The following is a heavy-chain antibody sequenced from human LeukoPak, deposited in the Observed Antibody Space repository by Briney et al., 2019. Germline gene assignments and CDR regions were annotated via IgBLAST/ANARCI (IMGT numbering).Heavy chain of an antibody. V-gene: IGHV4-34*01. J-gene: IGHJ4*02. D-gene: IGHD6-13*01. CDR3: ARGSRSSWYYRYY. CDR1: GGSFSGYY. Sequence: PSETLSLTCAVYGGSFSGYYWSWIRQPPGKGLEWTGEINHSGSTNYNPSLKSRVTISVDTSKNQFSLKLSSVTAADTAVYYCARGSRSSWYYRYYWGQGTLVTVSS. CDR2: INHSGST.